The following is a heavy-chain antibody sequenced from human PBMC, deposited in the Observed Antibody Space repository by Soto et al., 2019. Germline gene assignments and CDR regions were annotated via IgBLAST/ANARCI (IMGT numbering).Heavy chain of an antibody. CDR2: IKSKTDGGTT. V-gene: IGHV3-15*01. CDR3: TTDISRVAAPLLRYYYYGMDV. Sequence: EVQLVESGGGLVKPGGSLRLSCAASGFTFSNAWMSWVRRAPGKGLEWVGRIKSKTDGGTTDYAAPVKGRFTISRDDSKNTLYLQMNSLKTEDTAVYYCTTDISRVAAPLLRYYYYGMDVWGQGTTVTVSS. J-gene: IGHJ6*02. CDR1: GFTFSNAW. D-gene: IGHD6-13*01.